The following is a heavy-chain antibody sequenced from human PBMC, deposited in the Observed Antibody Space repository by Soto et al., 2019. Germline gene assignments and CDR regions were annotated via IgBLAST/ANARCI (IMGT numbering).Heavy chain of an antibody. CDR1: GYTFTSYG. CDR2: ISAYNGNT. D-gene: IGHD2-15*01. CDR3: ARDLARYCSGGSCYPRRHSMDV. J-gene: IGHJ6*02. V-gene: IGHV1-18*01. Sequence: ASVKVSCKASGYTFTSYGISWVRQAPGQGLELMGWISAYNGNTNYAQKLQGRVTMTTDTSTSTAYMELRSLRSDDTAVYYCARDLARYCSGGSCYPRRHSMDVWGQGTTVTVYS.